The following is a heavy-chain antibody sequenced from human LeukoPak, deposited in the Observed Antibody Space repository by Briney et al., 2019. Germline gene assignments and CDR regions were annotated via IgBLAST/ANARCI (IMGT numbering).Heavy chain of an antibody. V-gene: IGHV3-21*06. CDR3: TRDGDTTMVGGYYYYMDV. CDR1: GFTFSNYL. J-gene: IGHJ6*03. D-gene: IGHD5-18*01. Sequence: PGGSLRLSCAASGFTFSNYLMTWVRQAPGKGLEWVSSITSSSSYIYYADSVKGRFTISRDNAKNSLYLQMNSLRAEDTAVYYCTRDGDTTMVGGYYYYMDVWGKGTTVTVSS. CDR2: ITSSSSYI.